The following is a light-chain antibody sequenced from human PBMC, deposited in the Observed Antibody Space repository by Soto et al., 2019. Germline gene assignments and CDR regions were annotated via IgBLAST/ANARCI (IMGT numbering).Light chain of an antibody. V-gene: IGLV1-51*01. CDR2: DNN. Sequence: QSVLTQPPSVSAAPGQKVTISCSGSSSNIGNNYVSWLQQLPGTAPKLLVYDNNKRPSGIPDRFSGSKSGTSATLGITGLQTGDEADYYCGTWDGSLSAEVFGTGTKVTVL. CDR1: SSNIGNNY. J-gene: IGLJ1*01. CDR3: GTWDGSLSAEV.